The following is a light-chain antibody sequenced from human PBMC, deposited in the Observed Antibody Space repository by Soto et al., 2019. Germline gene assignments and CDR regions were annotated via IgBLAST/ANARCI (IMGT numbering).Light chain of an antibody. CDR1: QSVSSK. V-gene: IGKV3-20*01. Sequence: EIVLTQSPGTLSVSPGERATLSCRASQSVSSKLAWYQQKPGQAPRLLIYGASFRATDVPDRFTAGGSGTDFTLTISRLEPEDYAVYYCQQYGRARLTFGGGTKV. J-gene: IGKJ4*01. CDR2: GAS. CDR3: QQYGRARLT.